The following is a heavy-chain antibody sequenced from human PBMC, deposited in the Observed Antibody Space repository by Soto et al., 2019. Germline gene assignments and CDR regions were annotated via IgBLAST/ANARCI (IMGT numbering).Heavy chain of an antibody. CDR2: ISPYNGNT. Sequence: QVHLVQSGAEVKKPGASVKVSCKASGYPFTSYGIGWVRQAPGQGLEWMGWISPYNGNTYYAQKFQGRVTMTTDTTTNTVYMELRSRRSDDTAVYYCARDQSFDHYYYYGIDVWGQGTTVTVSS. V-gene: IGHV1-18*01. CDR3: ARDQSFDHYYYYGIDV. CDR1: GYPFTSYG. J-gene: IGHJ6*02.